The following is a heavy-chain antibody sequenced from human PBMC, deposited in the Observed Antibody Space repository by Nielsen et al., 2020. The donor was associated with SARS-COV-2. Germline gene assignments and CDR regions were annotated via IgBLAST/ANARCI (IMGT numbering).Heavy chain of an antibody. Sequence: SVKVSCKASGGTFSSYAISWVRQAPGQGLEWMGGIIPIFGTANYAQKFQGRVTITADESTSTAYMELNSLRAEDTAVYYCARDAKDPYYYYYMDVWGKGTTVTVSS. V-gene: IGHV1-69*13. J-gene: IGHJ6*03. CDR3: ARDAKDPYYYYYMDV. CDR2: IIPIFGTA. D-gene: IGHD2-15*01. CDR1: GGTFSSYA.